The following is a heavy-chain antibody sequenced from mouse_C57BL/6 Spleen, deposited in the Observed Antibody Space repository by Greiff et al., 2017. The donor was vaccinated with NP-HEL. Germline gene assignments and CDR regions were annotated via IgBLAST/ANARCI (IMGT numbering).Heavy chain of an antibody. D-gene: IGHD2-14*01. V-gene: IGHV1-80*01. CDR3: AIMNYRDAMDY. J-gene: IGHJ4*01. CDR2: IYPGDGDT. Sequence: VQLQQSGAELVKPGASVKISCKASGYAFSSYWMNWVKQRPGKGLEWIGQIYPGDGDTNYNGKFKGKATLTADKSSSTAYMQLSSLTSEDSAVYFCAIMNYRDAMDYWGQGTSVTVSS. CDR1: GYAFSSYW.